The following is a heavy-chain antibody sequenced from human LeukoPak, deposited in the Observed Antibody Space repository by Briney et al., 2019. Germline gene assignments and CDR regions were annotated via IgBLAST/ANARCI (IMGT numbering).Heavy chain of an antibody. V-gene: IGHV1-2*02. Sequence: ASVKVSCRASGYTFTAYYLHWVRQAPGQGLEWMGWINPNSGDTDYAQKFQGRVTLTRDTSVSSAFMELSRLTSDDTAVYFCARATHSLLDYWGQGILVTVSS. CDR2: INPNSGDT. CDR1: GYTFTAYY. CDR3: ARATHSLLDY. J-gene: IGHJ4*02. D-gene: IGHD1-1*01.